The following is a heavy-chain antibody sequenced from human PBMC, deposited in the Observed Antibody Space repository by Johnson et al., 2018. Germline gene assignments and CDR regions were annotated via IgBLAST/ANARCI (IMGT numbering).Heavy chain of an antibody. V-gene: IGHV3-30*03. CDR3: ARLPSDY. CDR2: ISYDGSNK. J-gene: IGHJ4*02. Sequence: QVQLQESGGGVVQPGGSLRLSCAVSGFTFRNYGMHWVRQAPGKGLEWVALISYDGSNKYYADSVEGRFTISRDNSKNTLYLQINSLRPEDTALYYCARLPSDYWGQGTLGTVSS. CDR1: GFTFRNYG.